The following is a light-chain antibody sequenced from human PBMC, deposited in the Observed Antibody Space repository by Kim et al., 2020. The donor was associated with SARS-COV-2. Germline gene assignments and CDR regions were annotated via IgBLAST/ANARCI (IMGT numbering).Light chain of an antibody. CDR2: DVT. CDR3: CSFAATYSRL. J-gene: IGLJ3*02. V-gene: IGLV2-11*01. Sequence: QSALTQPRSVSGSPGQSVTISCTGTSSDVGGYSYVSWYQQHPGKAPKLMIYDVTKRPSGVPDRFSGSKSGNTAFLTISGLQADDEADYYCCSFAATYSRLFGGGTQLTVL. CDR1: SSDVGGYSY.